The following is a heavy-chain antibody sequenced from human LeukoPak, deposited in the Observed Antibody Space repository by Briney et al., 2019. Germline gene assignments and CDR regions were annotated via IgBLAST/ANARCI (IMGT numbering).Heavy chain of an antibody. CDR3: ARDLGGPEY. CDR1: GFTFNRFY. D-gene: IGHD3-16*01. CDR2: ISSNGATT. V-gene: IGHV3-64*04. J-gene: IGHJ4*02. Sequence: GGSLRLSCSASGFTFNRFYLHWVRQAPGKGLEFVSHISSNGATTYYADSVKGRFTISRDNSKNTLYLQMNSLRAEDTAVYYCARDLGGPEYWGQGTLVTVSS.